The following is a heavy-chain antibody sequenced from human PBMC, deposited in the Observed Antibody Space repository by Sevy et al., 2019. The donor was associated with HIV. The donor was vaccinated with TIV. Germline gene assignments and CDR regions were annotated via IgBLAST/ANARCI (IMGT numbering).Heavy chain of an antibody. CDR3: ATTTAVADPPMIDY. J-gene: IGHJ4*02. D-gene: IGHD6-19*01. Sequence: GGSLRLSCAASGFTFSSYSMNWVRQAPGKGLEWVSSISSSSSYIYYADSVKGRFTISRDNAKNSLYLQMNSLRAEDTAVYYCATTTAVADPPMIDYWGQGTLVTVSS. V-gene: IGHV3-21*01. CDR2: ISSSSSYI. CDR1: GFTFSSYS.